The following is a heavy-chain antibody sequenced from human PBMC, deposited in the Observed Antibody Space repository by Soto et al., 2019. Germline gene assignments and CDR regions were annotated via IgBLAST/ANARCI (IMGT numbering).Heavy chain of an antibody. J-gene: IGHJ6*02. Sequence: ESLKISCKGSGYSFTSYWISWVRQMPGKGLEWMGRIDPSDSYTNYSPSFQGHVTISADKSISTAYLQWSSLKASDTAMYYCAREGSTYGYYYYYYGMDVWGQGTTVTVSS. D-gene: IGHD3-10*01. V-gene: IGHV5-10-1*01. CDR1: GYSFTSYW. CDR2: IDPSDSYT. CDR3: AREGSTYGYYYYYYGMDV.